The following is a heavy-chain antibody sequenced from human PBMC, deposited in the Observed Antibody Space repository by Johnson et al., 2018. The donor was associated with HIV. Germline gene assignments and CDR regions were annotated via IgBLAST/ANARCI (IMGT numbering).Heavy chain of an antibody. CDR1: GFSFSTYG. CDR3: AKDSGITMIVPDAFVI. CDR2: ISHDGSNK. V-gene: IGHV3-30*19. Sequence: VQLVESGGGVVQPGRSLRLSCAASGFSFSTYGMHWVRQAPGKGLEWVADISHDGSNKYYADSVKGRFTISRDNSKNTLYLQMNSLRAEDTAVYYCAKDSGITMIVPDAFVIWGQGTMVTVSS. J-gene: IGHJ3*02. D-gene: IGHD3-22*01.